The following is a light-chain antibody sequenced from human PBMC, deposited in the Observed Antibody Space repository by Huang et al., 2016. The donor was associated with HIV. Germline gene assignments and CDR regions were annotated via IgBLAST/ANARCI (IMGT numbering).Light chain of an antibody. V-gene: IGKV3-11*02. Sequence: EVVLTQSPATLSLSPGERATLPCRASQSVGSYVAWYQQRPGQAPRLLIYDASNRATGIPVRFSGSGFGRDFSLTISSLEPEDFAVYYCQQRSNWPTFGQGTKVEIK. CDR3: QQRSNWPT. CDR1: QSVGSY. J-gene: IGKJ1*01. CDR2: DAS.